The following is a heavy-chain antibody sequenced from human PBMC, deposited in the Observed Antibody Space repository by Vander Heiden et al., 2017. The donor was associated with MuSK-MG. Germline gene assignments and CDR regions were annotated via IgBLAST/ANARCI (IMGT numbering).Heavy chain of an antibody. CDR3: ERYRYNYPQGPFDI. Sequence: QLQLQESGPRLVKPSETLSLTCTVSGGSISSSNYYWGWIRQPPGKGLEWIGSIYYSGTTYYNPSLKSRVTISVDTSKSQLSLMLTSVTAADTSVYYCERYRYNYPQGPFDIWVQGTMVTVSS. D-gene: IGHD5-18*01. CDR1: GGSISSSNYY. CDR2: IYYSGTT. V-gene: IGHV4-39*01. J-gene: IGHJ3*02.